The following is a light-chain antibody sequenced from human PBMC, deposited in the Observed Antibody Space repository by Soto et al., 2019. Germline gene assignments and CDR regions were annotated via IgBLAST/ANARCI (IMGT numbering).Light chain of an antibody. Sequence: DIQMTQSPSTLSASVGDRVTITCLASQSISDYLAWYQQKPGKAPDLLLSDVSSLERGVASRFIGSGSGTEFTLTISSMQPDDFATYYCQQYHGYSRTFGQGTKVEI. CDR3: QQYHGYSRT. CDR2: DVS. J-gene: IGKJ1*01. V-gene: IGKV1-5*01. CDR1: QSISDY.